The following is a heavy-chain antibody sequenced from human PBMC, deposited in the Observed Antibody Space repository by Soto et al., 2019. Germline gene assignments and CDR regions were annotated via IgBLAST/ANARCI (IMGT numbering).Heavy chain of an antibody. V-gene: IGHV4-30-2*01. D-gene: IGHD3-16*01. CDR1: GGSISSGGYC. J-gene: IGHJ4*02. Sequence: PSETLSLTCAVSGGSISSGGYCWSWIRPPPGKGREWFGYINHSGSTYSTLYLKIPVTISVDRSKNQLSMKLCSVTAADTAVYYCARDTSLYYFDYWGQGTLVTVSS. CDR3: ARDTSLYYFDY. CDR2: INHSGST.